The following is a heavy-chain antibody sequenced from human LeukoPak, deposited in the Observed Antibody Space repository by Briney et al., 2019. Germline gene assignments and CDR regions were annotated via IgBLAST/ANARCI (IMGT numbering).Heavy chain of an antibody. V-gene: IGHV3-21*01. Sequence: PGGSLRLSCAASGFTFSSYSMSSVRQAPGKGLEWVSAISSSSSSIYYADPVNGRSTISRNTAKNSFYLQMNSLTAETTPFYYCARQRDFYDSSGYGYWGQGTLVTVPS. CDR1: GFTFSSYS. CDR2: ISSSSSSI. J-gene: IGHJ4*02. CDR3: ARQRDFYDSSGYGY. D-gene: IGHD3-22*01.